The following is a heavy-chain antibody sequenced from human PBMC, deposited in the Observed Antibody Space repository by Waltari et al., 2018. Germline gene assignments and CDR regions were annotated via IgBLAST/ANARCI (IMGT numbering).Heavy chain of an antibody. D-gene: IGHD6-6*01. V-gene: IGHV3-53*01. CDR1: GFTVSSNY. CDR2: IYSGGST. J-gene: IGHJ3*02. Sequence: EVQLVESGGGLIQPGGSLRLSCAASGFTVSSNYMSWVRQAPGKGLEWVSVIYSGGSTYYADSVKGRFTISRDNSKNTLYLQMNSLRAEDTAVYYCARDRGGQLDSPNAFDIWGQGTMVTVSS. CDR3: ARDRGGQLDSPNAFDI.